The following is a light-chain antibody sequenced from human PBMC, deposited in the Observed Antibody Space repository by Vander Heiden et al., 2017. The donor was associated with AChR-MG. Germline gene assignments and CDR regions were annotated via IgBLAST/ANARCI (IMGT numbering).Light chain of an antibody. Sequence: VMTQSPLSLPVTPGEPASISCRSSQSLLHTNGYNFLDWYQQKPGQSPKLLIYLGSSRASGVPDRFSGSGSGTDFTLKISRVEAEDAGVYYCKQALQTPYTFGQGTKLELK. J-gene: IGKJ2*01. CDR2: LGS. V-gene: IGKV2-28*01. CDR1: QSLLHTNGYNF. CDR3: KQALQTPYT.